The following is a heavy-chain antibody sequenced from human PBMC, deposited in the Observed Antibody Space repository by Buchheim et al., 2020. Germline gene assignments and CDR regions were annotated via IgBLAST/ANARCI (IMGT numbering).Heavy chain of an antibody. Sequence: QVQLQESGPGLVKPSQTLSLTCIVSGGSINSGGYYWTWIRQHPGKGLEWIGYISYSGSTYYNPSLRSRVTISGDTSKNQFSLKLSSVTAADTAVYYCARVHLGPRNWFDPWGQGTL. CDR1: GGSINSGGYY. CDR3: ARVHLGPRNWFDP. CDR2: ISYSGST. D-gene: IGHD3-3*02. J-gene: IGHJ5*02. V-gene: IGHV4-31*03.